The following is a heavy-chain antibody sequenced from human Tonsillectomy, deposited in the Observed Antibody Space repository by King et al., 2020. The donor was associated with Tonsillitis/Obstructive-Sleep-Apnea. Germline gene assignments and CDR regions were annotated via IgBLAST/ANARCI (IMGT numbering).Heavy chain of an antibody. CDR3: ARDSHPEWFLNWFDP. D-gene: IGHD3-3*01. J-gene: IGHJ5*02. Sequence: VQLVESGGGLVQPGGSLRLSCAASGFTFSSYEMNWVRQAPGKGLEWVSYISSSGSIIYYADSVKGRFTISRDNAKNSLYLQMNSLRDEDTAVYYCARDSHPEWFLNWFDPWGQGTLVTGSS. CDR2: ISSSGSII. V-gene: IGHV3-48*03. CDR1: GFTFSSYE.